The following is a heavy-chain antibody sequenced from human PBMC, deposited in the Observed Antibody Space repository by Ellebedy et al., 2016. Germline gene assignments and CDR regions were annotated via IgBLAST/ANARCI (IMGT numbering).Heavy chain of an antibody. Sequence: ASVKVSCKASGYTFTSYAMHWVRQAPGQRLEWIGWINAGNGNTKYSQKFQGRVTITRDTSASTAYMELSSLRSEDTAVYYCASRDPYCSGGSCYPLSYYYYGMDVWGQGTTVTVSS. J-gene: IGHJ6*02. CDR2: INAGNGNT. D-gene: IGHD2-15*01. V-gene: IGHV1-3*01. CDR3: ASRDPYCSGGSCYPLSYYYYGMDV. CDR1: GYTFTSYA.